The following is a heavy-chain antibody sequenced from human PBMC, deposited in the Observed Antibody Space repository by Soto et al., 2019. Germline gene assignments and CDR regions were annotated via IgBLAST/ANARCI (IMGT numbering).Heavy chain of an antibody. J-gene: IGHJ2*01. CDR1: GFTFSSYA. CDR2: ISFSDGGT. Sequence: GGSLRLSCSASGFTFSSYAMTWVRQAPGKGLEWVSSISFSDGGTYYADSVKGRLTISRDNSKNTLFLQMNSLRVEDTAVYYCVKDDRILGRRYFDLWGRGTLVTVSS. D-gene: IGHD2-15*01. CDR3: VKDDRILGRRYFDL. V-gene: IGHV3-23*01.